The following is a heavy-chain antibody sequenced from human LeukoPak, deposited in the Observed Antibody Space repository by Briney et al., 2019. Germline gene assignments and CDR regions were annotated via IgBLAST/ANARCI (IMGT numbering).Heavy chain of an antibody. V-gene: IGHV4-61*01. J-gene: IGHJ6*02. Sequence: SSETLSLTCTVSGGSVSSSNYYWSWIRQPPGKGLEWIGYIYYSGSTNYNPSLKSRITISADTSKNQFSLKLSSVTAADTAVYYCARDSRFLEWLDPSYYYYGMDVWGQGTTVTVSS. D-gene: IGHD3-3*01. CDR2: IYYSGST. CDR3: ARDSRFLEWLDPSYYYYGMDV. CDR1: GGSVSSSNYY.